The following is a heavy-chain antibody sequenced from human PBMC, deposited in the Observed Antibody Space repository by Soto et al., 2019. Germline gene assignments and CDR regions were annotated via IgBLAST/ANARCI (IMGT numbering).Heavy chain of an antibody. J-gene: IGHJ6*02. CDR3: AREWGGDGYNYKRYGMDV. CDR1: GGTFSSYA. D-gene: IGHD5-12*01. Sequence: GASVKVSCKASGGTFSSYAISWVRQAPGQGLEWMGGIIPIFGTANYAQKFQGRVTITADESTSTAYMELSSLRSEDTAVYYCAREWGGDGYNYKRYGMDVWGQGTTVTVSS. V-gene: IGHV1-69*13. CDR2: IIPIFGTA.